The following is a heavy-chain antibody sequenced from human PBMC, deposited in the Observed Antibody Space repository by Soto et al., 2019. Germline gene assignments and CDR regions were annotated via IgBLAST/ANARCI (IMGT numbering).Heavy chain of an antibody. Sequence: SLRLSCSASLFTFSSYSMNWVLHTPFKGLELVSYISSSSSTIYYADSVKGRFTISRDNAKNSLYLQMNSLRDEDTAVYYCARGLYYYDSSGYWGYWGQGTLVTVSS. D-gene: IGHD3-22*01. V-gene: IGHV3-48*02. CDR3: ARGLYYYDSSGYWGY. J-gene: IGHJ4*02. CDR2: ISSSSSTI. CDR1: LFTFSSYS.